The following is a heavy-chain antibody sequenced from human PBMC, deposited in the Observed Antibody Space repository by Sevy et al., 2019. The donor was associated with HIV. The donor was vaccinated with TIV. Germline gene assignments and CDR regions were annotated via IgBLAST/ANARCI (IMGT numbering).Heavy chain of an antibody. V-gene: IGHV3-30-3*01. CDR2: ISYDGSNK. CDR1: GFTFSSYA. D-gene: IGHD6-19*01. J-gene: IGHJ4*02. Sequence: GGSLRLSCAASGFTFSSYAMHWVRQAPGKGLEWVAVISYDGSNKYYADSVKGRFTISRDNSKNTLYLQMNSLRAEDTAVYYCAREVLAVAGTPTYDYWGQGTLVTVSS. CDR3: AREVLAVAGTPTYDY.